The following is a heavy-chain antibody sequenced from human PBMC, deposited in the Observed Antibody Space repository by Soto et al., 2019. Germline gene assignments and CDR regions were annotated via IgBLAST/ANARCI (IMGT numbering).Heavy chain of an antibody. CDR2: IIPIFGTP. D-gene: IGHD1-26*01. CDR1: GGTFSNYA. J-gene: IGHJ4*02. V-gene: IGHV1-69*06. Sequence: QVQLVQSGAEVKKPGSSVKVSCKASGGTFSNYAISWVRQAPGQGLEWMGGIIPIFGTPNYAPKFQGRVTITEDKSTSTADPEGRNVRSDDTAVYYCARGWETVGTTTPFAYWGQGTLVTVSS. CDR3: ARGWETVGTTTPFAY.